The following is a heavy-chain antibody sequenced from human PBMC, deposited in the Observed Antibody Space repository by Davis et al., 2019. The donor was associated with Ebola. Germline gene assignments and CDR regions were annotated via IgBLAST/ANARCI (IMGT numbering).Heavy chain of an antibody. Sequence: GESLKISCAGSGFTFSSYAMYWVRQAPGKGLEWVAIMSYDGSTTYYEDSVKGRFTISRDNSKNTLYLQMNSLKSEDTAVYYCARLGSAYDIWGLGTMVVVSS. CDR3: ARLGSAYDI. J-gene: IGHJ3*02. CDR1: GFTFSSYA. V-gene: IGHV3-30*04. CDR2: MSYDGSTT. D-gene: IGHD7-27*01.